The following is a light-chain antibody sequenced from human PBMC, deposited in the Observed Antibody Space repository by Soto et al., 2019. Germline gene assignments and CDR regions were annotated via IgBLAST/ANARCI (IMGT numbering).Light chain of an antibody. CDR3: TSYTSSNTLV. V-gene: IGLV2-14*01. CDR2: EVN. Sequence: QSALTQPASVSGSPGQSITISCTGTSSDVGGYNFVSWYQQHPGKAPKLMIYEVNKRPSGVSNRFSGSKSANTASLTISWLQAEDEADYYCTSYTSSNTLVFGGGTKVTVL. CDR1: SSDVGGYNF. J-gene: IGLJ3*02.